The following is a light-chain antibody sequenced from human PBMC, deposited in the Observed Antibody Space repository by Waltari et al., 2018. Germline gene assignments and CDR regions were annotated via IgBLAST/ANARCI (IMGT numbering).Light chain of an antibody. Sequence: QSVLTHPPSVSGAPRQRVTISCPGSCPHIGAGHDVNWHQQLPRPAPKLLIYGSASRPLGVPARFFGSTSGTSASLAITGLQAEDEADYYCQSYDTSLSVVFGGGTKLTVL. V-gene: IGLV1-40*01. CDR3: QSYDTSLSVV. CDR1: CPHIGAGHD. CDR2: GSA. J-gene: IGLJ3*02.